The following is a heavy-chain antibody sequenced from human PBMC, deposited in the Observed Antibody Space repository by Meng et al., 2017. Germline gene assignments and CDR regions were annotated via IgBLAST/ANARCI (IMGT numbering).Heavy chain of an antibody. J-gene: IGHJ4*02. V-gene: IGHV2-70*01. Sequence: NWLRQPPGKALEWLALIDWDDDKYYSTSLKTRLTISKDTSKNQVVLTMTNMDPVDTATYYCARTSFGVVTFSYYFDYWGQGTLVTVSS. CDR3: ARTSFGVVTFSYYFDY. D-gene: IGHD3-3*01. CDR2: IDWDDDK.